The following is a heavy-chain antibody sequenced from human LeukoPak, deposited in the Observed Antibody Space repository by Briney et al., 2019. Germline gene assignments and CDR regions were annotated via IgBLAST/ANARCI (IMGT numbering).Heavy chain of an antibody. V-gene: IGHV1-18*01. Sequence: EASVKVSCKASGYTFTSYGISWVRQAPGQGLEWMGWISAYNGNTNYAQKLQGRVTMTTDTSTSTAYMELRSLRSDDTAVYYCASLKNSYDSSGYLVTDAFDIWGQGTMVTVSS. CDR1: GYTFTSYG. CDR2: ISAYNGNT. D-gene: IGHD3-22*01. J-gene: IGHJ3*02. CDR3: ASLKNSYDSSGYLVTDAFDI.